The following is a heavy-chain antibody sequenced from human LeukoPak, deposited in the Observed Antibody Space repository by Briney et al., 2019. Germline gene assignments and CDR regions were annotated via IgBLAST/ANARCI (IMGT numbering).Heavy chain of an antibody. CDR3: ARHRSKWLQSSFDY. J-gene: IGHJ4*02. CDR2: YDGSNK. Sequence: PGRPLRLSCAASGFTFSSYAMHWVRQAPGKGLEWVASYDGSNKYYADSVKGRFTVSRDNSKNTLYLQMNSLRAEDTAVYYCARHRSKWLQSSFDYWGQGTLVTVSS. D-gene: IGHD5-24*01. V-gene: IGHV3-30*04. CDR1: GFTFSSYA.